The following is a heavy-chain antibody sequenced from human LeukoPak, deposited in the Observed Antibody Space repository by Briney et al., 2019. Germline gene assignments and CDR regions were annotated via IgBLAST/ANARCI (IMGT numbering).Heavy chain of an antibody. J-gene: IGHJ4*02. V-gene: IGHV3-53*01. Sequence: GGSLRLSCAASGFTVSSNYMSWVRQAPGKGLEWVSVIYSGGSTCYADSVKGRFTISRDTSKNTLYLQMNSLRAEDTAIYYCAKEVVPGTSRSFDYWGQGTLVTVSS. D-gene: IGHD2-2*01. CDR2: IYSGGST. CDR1: GFTVSSNY. CDR3: AKEVVPGTSRSFDY.